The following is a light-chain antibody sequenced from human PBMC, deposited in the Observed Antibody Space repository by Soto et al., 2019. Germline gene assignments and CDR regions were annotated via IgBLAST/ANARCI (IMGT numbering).Light chain of an antibody. CDR1: QPVGSAY. V-gene: IGKV3-20*01. J-gene: IGKJ5*01. CDR3: QQYGSSPIT. CDR2: ATS. Sequence: EIVLTQSPGTLSLSPGDRATLSCRASQPVGSAYLAWYRQTLGQAPRPLIYATSSRATGISDRFSGSGSGTEFTLTISRLEPEDFAVYYCQQYGSSPITFGQGTRLEIK.